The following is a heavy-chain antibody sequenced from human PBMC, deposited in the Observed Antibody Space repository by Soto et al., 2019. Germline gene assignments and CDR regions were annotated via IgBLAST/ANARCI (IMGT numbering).Heavy chain of an antibody. CDR3: ARDPGYCTNGVCPIFDF. V-gene: IGHV4-59*01. D-gene: IGHD2-8*01. CDR2: FYHSGTT. CDR1: GDSIKNYF. Sequence: SETLHLTCTVSGDSIKNYFWSWARQPPEKGLERIGHFYHSGTTNYSPALKSRVTISIDQSKNQFSLRLNSVTAADTAVYFCARDPGYCTNGVCPIFDFWGQG. J-gene: IGHJ4*02.